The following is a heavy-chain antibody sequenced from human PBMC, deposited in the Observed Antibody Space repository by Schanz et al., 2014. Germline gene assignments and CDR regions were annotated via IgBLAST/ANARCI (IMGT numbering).Heavy chain of an antibody. V-gene: IGHV3-21*01. J-gene: IGHJ4*02. CDR2: ISSSGSYI. D-gene: IGHD3-9*01. CDR1: GFTFSSYS. CDR3: ARDSRPNYDFLTAYYSIDY. Sequence: EVQLAESGGGLVKPGGSLRLSCAASGFTFSSYSMNWVRQAPGKGLEWVSSISSSGSYIHYADSVKGRFTISRDNAKNTLYLQMNSLRAEDTAVYYCARDSRPNYDFLTAYYSIDYWGQGTLVTVSS.